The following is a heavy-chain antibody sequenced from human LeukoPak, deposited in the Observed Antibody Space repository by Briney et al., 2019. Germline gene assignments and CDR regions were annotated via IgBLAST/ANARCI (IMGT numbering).Heavy chain of an antibody. CDR3: ARGVYDILTGYNRYYFDY. Sequence: SETLSLTCTVSGGSISSSSYYWGWIRQPPGKGLEWIGSIYYSGSTYYNPSLKSRVTISVDTSKNQFSLKLSSVTAADTAVYYCARGVYDILTGYNRYYFDYWGQGTLVTVSS. CDR2: IYYSGST. J-gene: IGHJ4*02. CDR1: GGSISSSSYY. V-gene: IGHV4-39*01. D-gene: IGHD3-9*01.